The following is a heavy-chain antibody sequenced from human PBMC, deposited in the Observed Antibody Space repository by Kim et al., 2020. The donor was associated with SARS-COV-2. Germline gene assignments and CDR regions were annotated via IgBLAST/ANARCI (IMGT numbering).Heavy chain of an antibody. D-gene: IGHD3-22*01. V-gene: IGHV4-61*02. J-gene: IGHJ3*02. Sequence: SETLSLTCTVSGGSISSGSYYWSWIRQPAGKGLEWIGRIYTSGSTNYNPSLKSRVTIAVDTTKNQFSLKLSSVTAADTAVYYCARVSYYYDSSGYYSDAFDIWGPGTMVTVSS. CDR3: ARVSYYYDSSGYYSDAFDI. CDR2: IYTSGST. CDR1: GGSISSGSYY.